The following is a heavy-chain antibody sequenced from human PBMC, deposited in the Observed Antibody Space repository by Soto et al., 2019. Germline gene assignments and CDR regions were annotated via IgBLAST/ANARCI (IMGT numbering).Heavy chain of an antibody. CDR2: IYYSGST. J-gene: IGHJ4*02. V-gene: IGHV4-59*01. CDR1: GGSISSYY. Sequence: SETLSLTCTVSGGSISSYYWSWIRQPPGKGLEWIGYIYYSGSTNYNPSLKSRVTISVDTSKNQFSLKLSSVTAADTAVYYCARMPSGYYDSSGYYQVYWGQGTLVTVSS. D-gene: IGHD3-22*01. CDR3: ARMPSGYYDSSGYYQVY.